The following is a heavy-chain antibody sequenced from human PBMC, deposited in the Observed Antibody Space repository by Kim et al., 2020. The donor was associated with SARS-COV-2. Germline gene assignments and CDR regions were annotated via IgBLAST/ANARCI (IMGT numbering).Heavy chain of an antibody. Sequence: KFQGRVTMTEDTSTDTAYMELSSLRSEDTAVYYCATGTSHNGDYYYGMDVWGQGTTVTVSS. V-gene: IGHV1-24*01. D-gene: IGHD1-1*01. CDR3: ATGTSHNGDYYYGMDV. J-gene: IGHJ6*02.